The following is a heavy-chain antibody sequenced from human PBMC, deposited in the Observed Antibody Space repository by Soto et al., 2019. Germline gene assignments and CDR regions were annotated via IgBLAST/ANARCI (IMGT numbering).Heavy chain of an antibody. Sequence: EVQLVQSGGGLVQPGGSLRLSCVGSGFTFYDFYMNWVRQAPGKGLEWVANIRPEGYGPNLVESVKGRFTTSRDNAKNSLFLQMNSLRADDTAVYYCAGWGVQDYKYWGQGILVTVSS. J-gene: IGHJ4*02. CDR2: IRPEGYGP. V-gene: IGHV3-7*03. CDR1: GFTFYDFY. CDR3: AGWGVQDYKY. D-gene: IGHD4-4*01.